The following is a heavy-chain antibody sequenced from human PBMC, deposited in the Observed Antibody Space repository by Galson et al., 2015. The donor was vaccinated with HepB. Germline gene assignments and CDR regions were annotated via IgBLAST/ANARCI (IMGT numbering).Heavy chain of an antibody. J-gene: IGHJ5*02. Sequence: SVKVSCKASGGTFSSYTISWVRQAPGQGLEWMGRIIPILGIANYAQKFQGRVTITADKSTSTAYMELSSLRSEDTAVYYCARLGRGYSGYDWDWFDPWGQGTLVTVSS. D-gene: IGHD5-12*01. CDR3: ARLGRGYSGYDWDWFDP. CDR1: GGTFSSYT. CDR2: IIPILGIA. V-gene: IGHV1-69*02.